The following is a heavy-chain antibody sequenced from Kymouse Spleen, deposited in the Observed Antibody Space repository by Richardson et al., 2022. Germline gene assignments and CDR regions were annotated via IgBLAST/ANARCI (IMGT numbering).Heavy chain of an antibody. J-gene: IGHJ4*02. CDR1: GYTFTGYY. D-gene: IGHD3-10*01. CDR3: AREGTMVRGAILFDY. CDR2: INPNSGGT. Sequence: QVQLVQSGAEVKKPGASVKVSCKASGYTFTGYYMHWVRQAPGQGLEWMGWINPNSGGTNYAQKFQGWVTMTRDTSISTAYMELSRLRSDDTAVYYCAREGTMVRGAILFDYWGQGTLVTVSS. V-gene: IGHV1-2*04.